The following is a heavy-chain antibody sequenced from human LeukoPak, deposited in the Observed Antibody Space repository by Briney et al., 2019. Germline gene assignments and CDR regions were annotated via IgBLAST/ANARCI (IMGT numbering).Heavy chain of an antibody. D-gene: IGHD6-13*01. CDR1: GFTFSSYA. CDR3: ARVGQQLYRGYYYYGMDV. J-gene: IGHJ6*02. V-gene: IGHV3-30-3*01. CDR2: ISYDGSNQ. Sequence: PGRSLRLSCAASGFTFSSYAMHWVRQAPGKGLEWVAVISYDGSNQYYADSVKGRFTISRDNSKNTLYLQMNSLRAEDTAVYYCARVGQQLYRGYYYYGMDVWGQGTTVTVSS.